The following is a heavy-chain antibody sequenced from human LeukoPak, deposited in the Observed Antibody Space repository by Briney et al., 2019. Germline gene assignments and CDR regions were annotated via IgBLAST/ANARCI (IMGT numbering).Heavy chain of an antibody. CDR2: IRYDGSNK. CDR1: GFTFSNYG. CDR3: ARDGGNALRGYYMDV. Sequence: GGSLRLSCAASGFTFSNYGMHWVRQAPGKGLEWVAFIRYDGSNKYYADSVKGRFTISRDNTKNSLYLQMNSLRAEDTAVYYCARDGGNALRGYYMDVWGKGTTVTVSS. J-gene: IGHJ6*03. V-gene: IGHV3-30*02. D-gene: IGHD4-23*01.